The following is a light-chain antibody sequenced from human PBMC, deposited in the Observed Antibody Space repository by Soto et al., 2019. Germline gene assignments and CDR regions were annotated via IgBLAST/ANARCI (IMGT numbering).Light chain of an antibody. J-gene: IGKJ1*01. CDR3: QQYNYWPPWT. V-gene: IGKV3-15*01. CDR1: QSVSSN. CDR2: GAS. Sequence: EIVMTQSPATLSVSPGVRATLSCRASQSVSSNLAWYQQKPGQAPRLLIYGASTRATGIPARFSGSGSGTEFTLTISSLQSEDFAVYYCQQYNYWPPWTFGHGTKVEIK.